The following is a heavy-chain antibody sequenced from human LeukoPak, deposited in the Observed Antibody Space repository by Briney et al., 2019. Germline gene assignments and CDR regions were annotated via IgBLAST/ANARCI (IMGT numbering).Heavy chain of an antibody. J-gene: IGHJ3*02. CDR3: ARGRGSGWYLDASDI. CDR1: GGSFSGYY. CDR2: INHSGST. D-gene: IGHD6-19*01. V-gene: IGHV4-34*01. Sequence: SETLSLTCAVYGGSFSGYYWSWIRQPPGKGLEWIGEINHSGSTNYNPSLKSRVTISVDTSKNQFSLKLSSVTAADTAVYYCARGRGSGWYLDASDIWGQGTMVTVSS.